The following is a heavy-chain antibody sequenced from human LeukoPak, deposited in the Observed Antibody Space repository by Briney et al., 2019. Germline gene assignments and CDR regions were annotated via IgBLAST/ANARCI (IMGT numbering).Heavy chain of an antibody. D-gene: IGHD3-3*01. CDR3: ARGSFGVDTRTGEGWNY. J-gene: IGHJ4*02. Sequence: VKVSCKASGGTFSSYAISWVRQAPGQGLEWMGGIIPIFGTANYAQKFQGRVTITADESTSTAYMELSSLRSEDTAVYYCARGSFGVDTRTGEGWNYWGQGTLVTVSS. CDR1: GGTFSSYA. V-gene: IGHV1-69*13. CDR2: IIPIFGTA.